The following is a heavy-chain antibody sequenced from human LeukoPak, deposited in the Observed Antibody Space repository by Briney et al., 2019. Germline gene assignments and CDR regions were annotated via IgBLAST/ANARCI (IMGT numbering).Heavy chain of an antibody. V-gene: IGHV3-11*01. CDR3: ASFTDGIYDSSGYSPFPDY. CDR2: ISSSGSTI. Sequence: GGSLRLSCAASGFTLSDYYMSWIRQAPGKGLEWVSYISSSGSTIYYADSVKGRFTISRDNAKNSLYLQMNSLRAEDTAVYYCASFTDGIYDSSGYSPFPDYWGQGTLVTVSS. J-gene: IGHJ4*02. CDR1: GFTLSDYY. D-gene: IGHD3-22*01.